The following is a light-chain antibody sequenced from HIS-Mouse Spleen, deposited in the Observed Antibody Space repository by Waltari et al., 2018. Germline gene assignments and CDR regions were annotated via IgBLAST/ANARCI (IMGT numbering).Light chain of an antibody. J-gene: IGLJ2*01. CDR3: CSYAGSSTVV. V-gene: IGLV2-23*01. CDR2: EGS. CDR1: SSDFGIYNL. Sequence: QSALTQPASVSGSPGQSLPIPCTGTSSDFGIYNLVPGYQQHHGKAPKLMIYEGSKRPSGVSNRFSGSKSGNTASLTISGLQAEDEADYYCCSYAGSSTVVFGGGTKLTVL.